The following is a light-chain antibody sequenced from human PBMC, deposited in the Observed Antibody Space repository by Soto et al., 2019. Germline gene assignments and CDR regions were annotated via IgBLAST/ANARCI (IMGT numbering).Light chain of an antibody. CDR1: SIDVGSYNY. J-gene: IGLJ3*02. V-gene: IGLV2-14*01. CDR3: QSYDSSLSGWV. Sequence: QSALTQPASVSGSPGQSITISCTGTSIDVGSYNYVSWYQQHPGKAPKLMIYDVSNRPSGVSNRFSGSKSGNTASLAITGLQAEDEADYYCQSYDSSLSGWVFGGGTKLTVL. CDR2: DVS.